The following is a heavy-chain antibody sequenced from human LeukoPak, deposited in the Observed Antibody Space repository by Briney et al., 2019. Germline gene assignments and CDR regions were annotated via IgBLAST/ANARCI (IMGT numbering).Heavy chain of an antibody. J-gene: IGHJ4*02. CDR1: GFTFSSYG. V-gene: IGHV3-33*01. CDR2: IWYDGSNK. D-gene: IGHD1-26*01. CDR3: ARDPVGATFFDY. Sequence: GGPLRLSCAASGFTFSSYGMHWVRQAPGKGLEWVAVIWYDGSNKYYADSVKGRFTISRDNSKNTLYLQMNSLRAEDTAVYYCARDPVGATFFDYWGQGTLVTVSS.